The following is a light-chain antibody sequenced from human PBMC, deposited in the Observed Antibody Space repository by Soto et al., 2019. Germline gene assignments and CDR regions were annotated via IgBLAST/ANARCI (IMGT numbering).Light chain of an antibody. J-gene: IGLJ2*01. CDR3: SSYAGSNNFVV. CDR2: EVS. CDR1: SSDVGGYNY. V-gene: IGLV2-8*01. Sequence: QSVLTQPPSASGSPGQSVIISCTGTSSDVGGYNYVSWYQQHPGKAPKLMIYEVSKRPSGVPDRFSGSKSGNTASLTVSGLQTKDEADYYCSSYAGSNNFVVFGGGTKLTVL.